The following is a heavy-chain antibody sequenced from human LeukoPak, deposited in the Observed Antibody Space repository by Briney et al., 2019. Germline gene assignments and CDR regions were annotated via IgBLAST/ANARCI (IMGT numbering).Heavy chain of an antibody. J-gene: IGHJ4*02. CDR2: VYYSGST. D-gene: IGHD2-15*01. Sequence: SETLSLTCVVSGGSFSGYYWDWIRQPPGRGLEWIGYVYYSGSTNYNPSFESRITISVDTSRNQFSLQLSSVTAADTAVYYCARIHRYCSGGACYVLDNWGQGTLVAVSS. V-gene: IGHV4-59*01. CDR3: ARIHRYCSGGACYVLDN. CDR1: GGSFSGYY.